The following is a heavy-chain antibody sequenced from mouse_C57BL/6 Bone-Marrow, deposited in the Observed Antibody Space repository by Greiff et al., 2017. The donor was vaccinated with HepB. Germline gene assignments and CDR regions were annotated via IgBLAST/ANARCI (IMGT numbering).Heavy chain of an antibody. V-gene: IGHV5-4*01. Sequence: EVHLVESGGGLVKPGGSLKLSCAASGFTFSSYAISWVRQTPEKRLEWVATISDGGSYTYYPDNVKGRFTISRDNAKNNLYLQMSHLKSEDTAMYYCARDLITTVGYFDVWGTGTTVTVSS. CDR3: ARDLITTVGYFDV. CDR2: ISDGGSYT. D-gene: IGHD1-1*01. CDR1: GFTFSSYA. J-gene: IGHJ1*03.